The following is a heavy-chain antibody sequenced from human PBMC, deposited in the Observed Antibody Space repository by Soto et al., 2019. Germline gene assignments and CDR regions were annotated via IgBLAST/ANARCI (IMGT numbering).Heavy chain of an antibody. CDR2: ISVYNGNT. CDR3: ARGVVVPAATGKTGFDP. Sequence: VASVKVSCKASGYTFTSSGISWVRQAPGQGLEWMGWISVYNGNTNYAQNFQGRVSMTTDTSTSTVYMELRNLRSDDTAVYYCARGVVVPAATGKTGFDPWGQGTLVTVSS. D-gene: IGHD2-2*01. V-gene: IGHV1-18*01. J-gene: IGHJ5*02. CDR1: GYTFTSSG.